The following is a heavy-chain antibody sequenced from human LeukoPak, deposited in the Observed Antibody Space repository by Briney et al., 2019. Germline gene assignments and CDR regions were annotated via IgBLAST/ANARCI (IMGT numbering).Heavy chain of an antibody. Sequence: GGSLRLPCAASGFTFSRYSMNWVRQAPGKGLEWVSSVSSSGRHMYYADSVKGRFTISRDNAKNSLYLQMNSLRAEDTAVYYCGRVKEASAFDIWGQGTMVTVSS. CDR3: GRVKEASAFDI. J-gene: IGHJ3*02. V-gene: IGHV3-21*01. CDR2: VSSSGRHM. D-gene: IGHD5-12*01. CDR1: GFTFSRYS.